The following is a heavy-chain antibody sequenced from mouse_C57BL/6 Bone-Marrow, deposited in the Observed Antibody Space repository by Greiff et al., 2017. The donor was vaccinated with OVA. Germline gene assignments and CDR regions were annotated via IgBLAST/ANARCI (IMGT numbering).Heavy chain of an antibody. CDR1: GYAFTNYL. D-gene: IGHD2-5*01. J-gene: IGHJ3*01. CDR2: INPGSGGT. V-gene: IGHV1-54*01. Sequence: VQLQQSGAELVRPGTSVKVSCKASGYAFTNYLIEWVKQRPGQGLEWIGVINPGSGGTNYNEKFKGKATLTADKSSSTAYMQLNSLTSEDSAVYFCARPTYSNSFAYWGQGTLVTVSA. CDR3: ARPTYSNSFAY.